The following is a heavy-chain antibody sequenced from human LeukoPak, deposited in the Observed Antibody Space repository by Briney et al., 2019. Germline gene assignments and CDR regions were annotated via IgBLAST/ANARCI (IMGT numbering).Heavy chain of an antibody. J-gene: IGHJ6*03. V-gene: IGHV1-69*06. D-gene: IGHD2-15*01. CDR2: IIPIFGTA. CDR3: ARGVRMSCSGGSCYAHMDV. Sequence: GASVTVSCKASGGTFSSYAISWVRQAPGQGLEWMGGIIPIFGTANYAQKFQGRVMITADKSTSTAYMELSSLRSEDTAVYYCARGVRMSCSGGSCYAHMDVWGKGTTVTVSS. CDR1: GGTFSSYA.